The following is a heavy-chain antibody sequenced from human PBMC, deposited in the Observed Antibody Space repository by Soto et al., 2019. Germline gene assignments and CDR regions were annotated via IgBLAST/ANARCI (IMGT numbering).Heavy chain of an antibody. Sequence: EVQLVESGGGLVQPGGSLRLSCAASGFTFSSYTMNWVRQAPGKGLEWVSYISSSSSTTYYADSVKGRFTISRDNAKNSLHLQMNSLRDDDAAVYYCAREGHDYYYGMDVWGQGTTVTVSS. CDR1: GFTFSSYT. J-gene: IGHJ6*02. CDR2: ISSSSSTT. V-gene: IGHV3-48*02. CDR3: AREGHDYYYGMDV.